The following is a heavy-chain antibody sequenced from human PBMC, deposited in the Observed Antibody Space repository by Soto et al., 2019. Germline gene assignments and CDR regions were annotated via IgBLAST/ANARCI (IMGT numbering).Heavy chain of an antibody. CDR2: IYYSGST. J-gene: IGHJ4*02. V-gene: IGHV4-31*03. Sequence: QVQLQESGPGLVKPSQTLSLTCTVSGGSISSGYYWSWIRQHPGKGLEWIGYIYYSGSTYYNPSLKSRVTISVDTSKNQFSLKLSSVTAADTAVYYCARAPGDYFAYWGQGTLVTVSS. CDR1: GGSISSGYY. CDR3: ARAPGDYFAY.